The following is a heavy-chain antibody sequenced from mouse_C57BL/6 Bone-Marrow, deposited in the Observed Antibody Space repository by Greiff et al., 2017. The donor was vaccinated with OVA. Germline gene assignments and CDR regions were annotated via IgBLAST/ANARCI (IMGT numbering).Heavy chain of an antibody. CDR2: IHPNSGST. CDR1: GYTFTSYW. J-gene: IGHJ2*01. Sequence: QVQLQQPGAELVKPGASVKLSCKASGYTFTSYWMHWVKQRPGQGLEWIGMIHPNSGSTNYNEKFKSKATLTVDKSSSTAYMQLSSLTSEDSAVYYCARDPSGSRDYFDYWGKGTTLTVSS. CDR3: ARDPSGSRDYFDY. V-gene: IGHV1-64*01. D-gene: IGHD1-1*01.